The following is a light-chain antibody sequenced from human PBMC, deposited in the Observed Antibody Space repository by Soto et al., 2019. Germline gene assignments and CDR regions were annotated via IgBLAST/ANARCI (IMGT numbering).Light chain of an antibody. J-gene: IGKJ4*01. CDR3: QQRPNWPLT. V-gene: IGKV3-11*01. CDR2: DVS. Sequence: EIVLTQSPATLSLSPGERATLSCRASQSISSHLAWYQQKPGQAPRLLMYDVSNRATDIPARFSGSGSGTDFTLTISSLEPEDFAVCYCQQRPNWPLTFGGGTKVEIK. CDR1: QSISSH.